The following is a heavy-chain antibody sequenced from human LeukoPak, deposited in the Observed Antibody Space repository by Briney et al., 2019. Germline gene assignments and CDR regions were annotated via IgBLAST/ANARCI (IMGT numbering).Heavy chain of an antibody. J-gene: IGHJ5*02. CDR3: ARITYSTNWFHP. Sequence: SVKVSCKASGGTFSSYAISWVRQAPGQGLEWMGGIIPIFGTANYAQKFQGRVTITTDESTSTAYMELSSLRSEDTAVYYCARITYSTNWFHPWGQGTLVTVSS. CDR2: IIPIFGTA. D-gene: IGHD6-13*01. CDR1: GGTFSSYA. V-gene: IGHV1-69*05.